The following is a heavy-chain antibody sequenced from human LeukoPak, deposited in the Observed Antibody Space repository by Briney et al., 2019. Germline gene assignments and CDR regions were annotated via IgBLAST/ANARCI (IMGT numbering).Heavy chain of an antibody. J-gene: IGHJ4*02. V-gene: IGHV3-64*01. Sequence: GGSLRLSCAASGFTFSSYAMHWVRQAPGKGLEYVSAISSNGGSTYYANSVKGRFTISRDNSKNTLYLQMGSLRAEDMAVYYCARYYYDSSGYYGAFDYWGRGTLVTVSS. CDR1: GFTFSSYA. CDR3: ARYYYDSSGYYGAFDY. D-gene: IGHD3-22*01. CDR2: ISSNGGST.